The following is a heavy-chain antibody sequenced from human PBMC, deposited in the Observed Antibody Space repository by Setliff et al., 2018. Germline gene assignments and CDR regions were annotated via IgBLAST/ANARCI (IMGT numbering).Heavy chain of an antibody. CDR2: IYIGGSA. J-gene: IGHJ6*03. V-gene: IGHV4-4*07. D-gene: IGHD6-19*01. CDR3: AREQWLDPPGYYYMDV. CDR1: GGSISSYY. Sequence: SETLSLTCTVSGGSISSYYWSWIRQPAGKGLEWIGHIYIGGSANYNPSLKSRVTMSIDTSKNQFSLKLNSVTAADMVVYYCAREQWLDPPGYYYMDVWAKGTTVTVSS.